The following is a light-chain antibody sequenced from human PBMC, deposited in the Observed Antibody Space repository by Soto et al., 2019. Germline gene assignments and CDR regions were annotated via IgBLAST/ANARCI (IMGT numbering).Light chain of an antibody. Sequence: EVVLTQSPDTLSLSPGERATLSCWASQSISSYLAWYQQKPGQAPRLLIYDASNRATGIPARFSGSGSGTDFTLTISSIEPEDFVIYYCQQRSDWPTFGPGTKVEIK. CDR2: DAS. J-gene: IGKJ3*01. CDR3: QQRSDWPT. CDR1: QSISSY. V-gene: IGKV3-11*01.